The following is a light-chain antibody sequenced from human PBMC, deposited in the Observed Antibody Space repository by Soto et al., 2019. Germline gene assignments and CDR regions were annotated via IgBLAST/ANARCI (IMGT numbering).Light chain of an antibody. CDR2: DVT. J-gene: IGLJ1*01. CDR1: SNDVGGFNY. Sequence: QSVLTQPASVSGSPGQSITISCTGTSNDVGGFNYVSWYQQLPGKAPKLVIYDVTHRTSGVSDRFSGSRSGNTASLTISGLRGEDEADYYCCSYAGSNTFDVFGTGTKVTV. CDR3: CSYAGSNTFDV. V-gene: IGLV2-14*03.